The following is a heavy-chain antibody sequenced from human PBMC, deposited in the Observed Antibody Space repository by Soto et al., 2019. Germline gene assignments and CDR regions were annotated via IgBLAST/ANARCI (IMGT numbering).Heavy chain of an antibody. CDR1: GLSLRTTGVG. CDR3: VQSRCGGDCLEIYSSHAYNGLDV. J-gene: IGHJ6*02. V-gene: IGHV2-5*02. D-gene: IGHD2-21*02. CDR2: LYWDDDQ. Sequence: QVTLKESGPTLVKPTQTLTLTCTVSGLSLRTTGVGVGWVRQPPGKALEWLALLYWDDDQRYSLSLRSRLTIAKTISEKTVVLTMTNMDTVDTATYYCVQSRCGGDCLEIYSSHAYNGLDVWGQGTTVTVSS.